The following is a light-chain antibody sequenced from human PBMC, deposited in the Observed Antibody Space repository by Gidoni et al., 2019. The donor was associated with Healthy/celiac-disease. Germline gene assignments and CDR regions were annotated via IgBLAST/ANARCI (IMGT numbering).Light chain of an antibody. Sequence: EIVLTQSPATLSLSPGERATLSCRASQSVSSYLAWYQQKPGQAPRLLIYDASNRATGIPARFRGSGSGTDFTLTISSLEPEDFAVYYCQHWTFGQGTKVEIK. V-gene: IGKV3-11*01. J-gene: IGKJ1*01. CDR3: QHWT. CDR1: QSVSSY. CDR2: DAS.